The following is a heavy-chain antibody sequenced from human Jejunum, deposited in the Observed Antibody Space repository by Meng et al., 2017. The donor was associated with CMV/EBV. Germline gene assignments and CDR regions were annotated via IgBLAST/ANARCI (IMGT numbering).Heavy chain of an antibody. Sequence: YWMSWVRQAPGKGLEWVANINQDGSETYYVESVRGRFSISRDNAKNSLYLQMSSLRAEDTAVYFCARGGITDFGVVIIDYYSRDVWGQGTTVTVSS. CDR1: YW. J-gene: IGHJ6*02. CDR3: ARGGITDFGVVIIDYYSRDV. D-gene: IGHD3-3*01. V-gene: IGHV3-7*01. CDR2: INQDGSET.